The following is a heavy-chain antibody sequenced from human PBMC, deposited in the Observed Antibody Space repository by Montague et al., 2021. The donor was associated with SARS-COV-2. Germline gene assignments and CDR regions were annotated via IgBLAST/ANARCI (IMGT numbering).Heavy chain of an antibody. CDR2: INDSTSX. J-gene: IGHJ4*02. CDR1: GGSIRSSCYC. CDR3: AGHRITIFLGCRFDY. V-gene: IGHV4-39*01. D-gene: IGHD3-9*01. Sequence: SETLSLTCTVSGGSIRSSCYCWGWLRQPPGKGREGNMSINDSTSXYSNPTPKSPVTISVYTSKIQLSLKLGSVAATDTAVYYCAGHRITIFLGCRFDYWGQGTLVTVSS.